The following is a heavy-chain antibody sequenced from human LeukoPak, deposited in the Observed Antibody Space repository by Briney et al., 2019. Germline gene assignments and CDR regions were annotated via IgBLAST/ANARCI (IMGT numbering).Heavy chain of an antibody. CDR1: GGSFSGYY. V-gene: IGHV4-34*01. CDR3: ARGPPSSSWYNWFDP. Sequence: SETLSLTCAVYGGSFSGYYWSWIRQPPGKGLEWIGEINHSGSTNYNPSLKSRVTISVDTSKNQFSLKLSSVTAADTAVYYCARGPPSSSWYNWFDPWGQGTLVTISS. D-gene: IGHD6-13*01. J-gene: IGHJ5*02. CDR2: INHSGST.